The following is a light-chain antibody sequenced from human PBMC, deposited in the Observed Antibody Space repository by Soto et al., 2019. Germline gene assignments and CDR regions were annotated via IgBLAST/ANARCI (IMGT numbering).Light chain of an antibody. CDR3: MQGTHWPPIT. CDR2: KVS. CDR1: QSLVYSDGNTY. V-gene: IGKV2-30*01. Sequence: DVVMTQPPLSLPVTLGQPASISCRSSQSLVYSDGNTYLNWCQQRPGQSPRRLIYKVSNRDSGVPDRFSGSGSGSDFTLKISRVEAEDVGVYYCMQGTHWPPITFGQGTRLEIK. J-gene: IGKJ5*01.